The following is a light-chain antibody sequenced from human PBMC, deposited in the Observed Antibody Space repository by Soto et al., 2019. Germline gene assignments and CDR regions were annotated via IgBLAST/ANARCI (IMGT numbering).Light chain of an antibody. CDR2: GAS. CDR3: QQYNNWRSIT. V-gene: IGKV3-15*01. J-gene: IGKJ5*01. CDR1: QSVSISY. Sequence: EIVLTQSPGTLSLSPGERATLSCRASQSVSISYLAWYQQKPGQAPRLLIYGASTRATGIPARFSGSGSGTDFTLTISSLQSEDFAVYYCQQYNNWRSITFGQGTRLEIK.